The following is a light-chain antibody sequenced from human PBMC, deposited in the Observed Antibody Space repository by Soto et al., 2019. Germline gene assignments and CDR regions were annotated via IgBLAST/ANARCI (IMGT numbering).Light chain of an antibody. CDR1: SSNIGAGYD. CDR3: QSYDSSLKV. V-gene: IGLV1-40*01. Sequence: QSVLTQPPSLSVAPGQRVSISCTGSSSNIGAGYDVHWYQQLPGTAPKLLIYGNSNRPSGVPDRFSGSKSGTSASLAITGLQAEDEADYYCQSYDSSLKVFGTGTKVTVL. CDR2: GNS. J-gene: IGLJ1*01.